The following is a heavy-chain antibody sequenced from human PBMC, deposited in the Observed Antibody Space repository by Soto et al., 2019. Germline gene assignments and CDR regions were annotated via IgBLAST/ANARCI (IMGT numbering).Heavy chain of an antibody. CDR1: GGSISSSSYY. CDR2: IYYSGST. J-gene: IGHJ6*03. D-gene: IGHD4-4*01. CDR3: ARHGVGGGDYSNFYYYYYYMDV. V-gene: IGHV4-39*01. Sequence: SETLSLTCTVSGGSISSSSYYWGWIRQPPGKGLEWIGSIYYSGSTYYNPSLKSRVTISVDTSKNQFSLKLSSVTAADTAVYYCARHGVGGGDYSNFYYYYYYMDVWGKGTTVTVSS.